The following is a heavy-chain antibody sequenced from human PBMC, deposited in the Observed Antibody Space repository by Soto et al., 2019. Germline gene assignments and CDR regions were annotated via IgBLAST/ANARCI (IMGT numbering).Heavy chain of an antibody. Sequence: SETLSLTCTVSGGSISSYYWSWIRQPPGKGLEWIGYIYYSGSTNYNPSLKSRVTISVDTSKNQFSLKLSSVTAADTAVYYCARAGATIDYYYYGMDVWGQGTTVTVSS. CDR1: GGSISSYY. D-gene: IGHD1-26*01. J-gene: IGHJ6*02. CDR2: IYYSGST. V-gene: IGHV4-59*01. CDR3: ARAGATIDYYYYGMDV.